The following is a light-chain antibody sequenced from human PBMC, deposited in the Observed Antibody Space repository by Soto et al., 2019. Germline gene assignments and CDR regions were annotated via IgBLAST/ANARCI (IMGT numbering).Light chain of an antibody. J-gene: IGKJ4*01. CDR2: LGS. CDR3: MQALQAAQLT. Sequence: DIGMTRSPLSFPFPPGEPASISCRFSQSLLNSNGYNYLDWYPQKPGQSPQLLIYLGSNRASGVPDRFSGSGSGTDFTLKISRVEAEDVGVYYCMQALQAAQLTFGGGTKVDIK. CDR1: QSLLNSNGYNY. V-gene: IGKV2-28*01.